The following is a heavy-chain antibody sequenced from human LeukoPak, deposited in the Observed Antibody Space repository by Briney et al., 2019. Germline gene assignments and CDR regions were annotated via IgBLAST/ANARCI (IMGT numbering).Heavy chain of an antibody. Sequence: GGSLRLSCAASGFSFSIYTMTWVRQAPGMGLQWVSVISGGGSAYYADSVKGRFTVSRDNSRNAVYLQMNSLRVEDTAVYYCVKDQYSGSGSYPDAFDFWGQGTVVTVSS. V-gene: IGHV3-23*01. J-gene: IGHJ3*01. CDR2: ISGGGSA. CDR1: GFSFSIYT. CDR3: VKDQYSGSGSYPDAFDF. D-gene: IGHD3-10*01.